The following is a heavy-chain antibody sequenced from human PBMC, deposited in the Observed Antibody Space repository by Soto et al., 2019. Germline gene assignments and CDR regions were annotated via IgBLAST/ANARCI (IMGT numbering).Heavy chain of an antibody. J-gene: IGHJ4*02. CDR3: ARQIYDSDTGPNFQYYFDS. CDR2: IDPSDSQT. D-gene: IGHD3-22*01. Sequence: GESLKISWKESGYSFAGYWIAWVRQKPGKGLEWMGRIDPSDSQTYYSPSFRGHVTISVTKSITTVFLQWSSLRASDTAMYYCARQIYDSDTGPNFQYYFDSWGQGTPVTVSS. CDR1: GYSFAGYW. V-gene: IGHV5-10-1*01.